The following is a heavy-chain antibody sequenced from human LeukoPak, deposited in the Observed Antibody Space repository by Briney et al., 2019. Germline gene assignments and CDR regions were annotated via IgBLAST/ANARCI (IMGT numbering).Heavy chain of an antibody. CDR2: IYSGGSI. D-gene: IGHD5-24*01. V-gene: IGHV3-66*01. CDR1: GFTFSSYA. CDR3: ARAGRDGCPIDY. J-gene: IGHJ4*02. Sequence: PGGSLRLSCAASGFTFSSYAMSWVRQAPGKGLEWVSVIYSGGSIYYADSVKGRFTISRDNSKNTVYLQMNSLRAEDTAVYYCARAGRDGCPIDYWGQGTLVTVSS.